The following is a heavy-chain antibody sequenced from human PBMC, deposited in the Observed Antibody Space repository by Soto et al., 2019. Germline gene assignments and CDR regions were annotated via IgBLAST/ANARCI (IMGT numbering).Heavy chain of an antibody. CDR2: INHSGST. CDR3: ARGGVWETGTTYGWFDP. D-gene: IGHD1-1*01. Sequence: SETLSLTCAVYGGSFSGYYWSWIRQPPGKGLEWIGEINHSGSTNYNPSLKSRVTISVDTSKNQFSLKLSSVTAADTAVYYCARGGVWETGTTYGWFDPWGQGTLVTVSS. CDR1: GGSFSGYY. V-gene: IGHV4-34*01. J-gene: IGHJ5*02.